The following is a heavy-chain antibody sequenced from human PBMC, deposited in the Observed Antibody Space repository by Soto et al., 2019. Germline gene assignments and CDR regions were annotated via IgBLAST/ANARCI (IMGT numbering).Heavy chain of an antibody. CDR2: IIPICGKT. V-gene: IGHV1-69*05. Sequence: ASVQVSCKASGGTFSSYAISWVRQAPGQGLEWMGGIIPICGKTGYAQKFQGRVTMTRDTSTYTVYLELSSLTSDDTAVYYCVRMASSGTLNWFDLWGQGTLVTVSS. CDR1: GGTFSSYA. J-gene: IGHJ5*02. CDR3: VRMASSGTLNWFDL. D-gene: IGHD1-1*01.